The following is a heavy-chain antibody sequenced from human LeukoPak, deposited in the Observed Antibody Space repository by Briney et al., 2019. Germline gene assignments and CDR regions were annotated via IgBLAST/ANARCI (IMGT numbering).Heavy chain of an antibody. Sequence: PGGSLRLSCVASGFAFSNYGMHWVRQAPGKGLDRVAVISYDGSDNYNEDSVKGRFTISRDNSKNTLYLEMNSLRDEDTAVYYCAKYSSSSNYYYGMDIWGQGTTVTVSS. V-gene: IGHV3-30*18. CDR2: ISYDGSDN. D-gene: IGHD6-6*01. CDR1: GFAFSNYG. CDR3: AKYSSSSNYYYGMDI. J-gene: IGHJ6*02.